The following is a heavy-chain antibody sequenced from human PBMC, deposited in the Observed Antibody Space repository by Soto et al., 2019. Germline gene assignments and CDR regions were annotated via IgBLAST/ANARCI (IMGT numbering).Heavy chain of an antibody. Sequence: VQLEQSETEVRKPGSSVKLSCKTSGDSFNDYAISWVRQAPGQGLEWMGGIIPILNLVRYAEKFQGRVTISATDSTGTAYLEVTRLRSEDTATYYCATATESTPRGRLDAWGLGTTVSVSS. CDR1: GDSFNDYA. J-gene: IGHJ6*02. D-gene: IGHD3-10*01. CDR3: ATATESTPRGRLDA. V-gene: IGHV1-69*01. CDR2: IIPILNLV.